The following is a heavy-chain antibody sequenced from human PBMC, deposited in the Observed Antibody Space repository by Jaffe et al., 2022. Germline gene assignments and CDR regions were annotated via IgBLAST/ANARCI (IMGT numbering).Heavy chain of an antibody. D-gene: IGHD1-7*01. CDR1: GGSFSSSDW. CDR3: ARNWNFGFDP. V-gene: IGHV4-4*02. CDR2: IYRSETT. J-gene: IGHJ5*02. Sequence: QAQLQESGPGLVNPSGTLSLTCSDSGGSFSSSDWWSWVRQSPGKGLEWVGEIYRSETTNYNPSLKSRVTISMDKPKNQFSLRLSSVTAADTAVYYCARNWNFGFDPWGQGTLVTVSS.